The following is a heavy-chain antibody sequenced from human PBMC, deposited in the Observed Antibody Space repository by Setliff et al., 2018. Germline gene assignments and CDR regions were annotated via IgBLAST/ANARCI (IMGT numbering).Heavy chain of an antibody. V-gene: IGHV1-18*01. CDR3: ARSSRSGYYHQRDSFDL. Sequence: ASVKVSCKASGSTFTDPIVNWVRQAPGQGLEWVGWYSPYNGKTYSAQKFQGRVTLSTDTSTTTAYMELRSLTSGDTAMYYCARSSRSGYYHQRDSFDLWGQGTRVTVSS. CDR1: GSTFTDPI. CDR2: YSPYNGKT. J-gene: IGHJ3*01. D-gene: IGHD5-12*01.